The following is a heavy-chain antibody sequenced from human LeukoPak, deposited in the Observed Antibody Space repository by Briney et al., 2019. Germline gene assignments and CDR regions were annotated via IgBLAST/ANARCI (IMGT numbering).Heavy chain of an antibody. D-gene: IGHD3-10*01. V-gene: IGHV1-18*01. CDR1: GYTFTSYG. CDR3: ARKYGSGSYYKRQTSFDP. J-gene: IGHJ5*02. Sequence: ASVKVSCKASGYTFTSYGISWVRQAPGQGLEWMGWISAYNGNTNYAQKLQGRVTMTTDTSTSTAYMELRSLRSDDTAVYYCARKYGSGSYYKRQTSFDPWGQGTLVTVSP. CDR2: ISAYNGNT.